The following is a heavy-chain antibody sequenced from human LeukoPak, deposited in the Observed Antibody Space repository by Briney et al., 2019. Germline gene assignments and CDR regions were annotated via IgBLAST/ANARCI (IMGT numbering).Heavy chain of an antibody. CDR1: GFTFSNAW. CDR3: TTSPYGAVDY. D-gene: IGHD3-10*01. Sequence: GGSLRLSCAASGFTFSNAWMTWVRQAPGKGLEWVGRIKSKTYAEATDYGAPVQGRITISRDDSKNTLYLQVNSLKTEDTAMYYCTTSPYGAVDYWGQGALATVSS. CDR2: IKSKTYAEAT. J-gene: IGHJ4*02. V-gene: IGHV3-15*05.